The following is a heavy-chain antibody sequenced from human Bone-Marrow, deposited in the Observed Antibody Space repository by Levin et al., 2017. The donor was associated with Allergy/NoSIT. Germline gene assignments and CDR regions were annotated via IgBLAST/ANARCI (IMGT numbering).Heavy chain of an antibody. J-gene: IGHJ4*02. V-gene: IGHV4-59*01. Sequence: PSQTLSLTCTVSGGSISTYHWNWIRQPPGRGLEWIGYIYYIGSTNYNPSLKSRVTISLDRSNNQFSLKLSSVTAADTAVYYCARGPSYGSSWAYYFDYWGQGVLVSVSS. CDR3: ARGPSYGSSWAYYFDY. CDR1: GGSISTYH. D-gene: IGHD6-13*01. CDR2: IYYIGST.